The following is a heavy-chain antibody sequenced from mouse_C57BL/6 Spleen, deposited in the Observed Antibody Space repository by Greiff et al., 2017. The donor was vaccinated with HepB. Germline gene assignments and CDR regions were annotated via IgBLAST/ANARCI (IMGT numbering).Heavy chain of an antibody. V-gene: IGHV5-12*01. CDR1: GFTFSDYY. CDR2: ISNGGGSN. J-gene: IGHJ3*01. CDR3: ARRGYSNYVGFAY. D-gene: IGHD2-5*01. Sequence: EVQVVESGGGLVQPGGSLKLSCAASGFTFSDYYMYWVRQTPEKRLEWVAYISNGGGSNYYPDTVKGRFTISRDNAKNTLYLQMSRLKSEDTAMYYCARRGYSNYVGFAYWGQGTLVTVSA.